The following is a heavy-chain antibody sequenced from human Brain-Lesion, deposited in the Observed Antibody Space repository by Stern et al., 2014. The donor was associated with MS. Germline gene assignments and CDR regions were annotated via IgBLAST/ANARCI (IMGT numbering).Heavy chain of an antibody. V-gene: IGHV4-30-4*01. J-gene: IGHJ6*02. D-gene: IGHD1-1*01. Sequence: QVQLQESGPGLVTPSQTLSLTCTLSGGSTSRRSYYWSWIRQPPGRGLEWIGSFYSMCHSFYNPSLKILLTIALDASKNQFSLRLNSLTATDTAVYYCARGPLEGIDMKTFFCAMGVWGHGTTVTVSS. CDR3: ARGPLEGIDMKTFFCAMGV. CDR1: GGSTSRRSYY. CDR2: FYSMCHS.